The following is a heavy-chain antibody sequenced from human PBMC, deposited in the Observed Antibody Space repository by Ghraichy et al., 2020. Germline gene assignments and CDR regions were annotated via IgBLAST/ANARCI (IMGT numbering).Heavy chain of an antibody. D-gene: IGHD7-27*01. V-gene: IGHV3-7*03. CDR3: AGDRLPGSSRGLHV. CDR1: GLTFSSYW. Sequence: ETLSLTCEVSGLTFSSYWMSWVRQAPGKGLEWVANIKQDGSEKYYVDSVKGRFTISRDNADNSLYLQLNSLSDEDTAVYYCAGDRLPGSSRGLHVWGQGTTVTVSS. J-gene: IGHJ6*02. CDR2: IKQDGSEK.